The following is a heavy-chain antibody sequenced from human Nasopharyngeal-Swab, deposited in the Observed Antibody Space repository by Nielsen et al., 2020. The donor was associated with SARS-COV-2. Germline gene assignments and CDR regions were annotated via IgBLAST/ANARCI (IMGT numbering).Heavy chain of an antibody. D-gene: IGHD6-19*01. J-gene: IGHJ6*02. CDR3: ARMVRSGWPLIHYYYGMDV. V-gene: IGHV2-26*01. CDR2: IFSNDEK. Sequence: RQAPGKALEFLAHIFSNDEKSYSTSLKSRLTISKDTSKSQVVLTMTNMDPVDAATYYCARMVRSGWPLIHYYYGMDVWGQGTTVTVSS.